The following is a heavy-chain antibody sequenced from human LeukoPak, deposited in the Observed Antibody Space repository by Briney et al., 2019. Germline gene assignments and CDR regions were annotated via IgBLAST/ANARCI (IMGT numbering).Heavy chain of an antibody. V-gene: IGHV4-59*01. CDR2: IYFTGST. D-gene: IGHD3-10*01. CDR3: AREGGNYYGSGSYGGYYYYLDV. Sequence: SETLSLTCTVSGGSMNPYYWTWIRQSPGKGLEWIGYIYFTGSTTYNPSLKSRVTFSVGRSTNQFSLKLTSVTAADTAVYYCAREGGNYYGSGSYGGYYYYLDVWGKGTTVTVSS. J-gene: IGHJ6*03. CDR1: GGSMNPYY.